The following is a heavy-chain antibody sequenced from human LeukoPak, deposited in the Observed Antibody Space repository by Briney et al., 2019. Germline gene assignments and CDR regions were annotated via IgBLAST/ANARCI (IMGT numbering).Heavy chain of an antibody. V-gene: IGHV1-2*02. J-gene: IGHJ4*02. CDR3: ARAHFVVVPAAIFY. Sequence: PPASVKVSCKASGYTFTGYYMHWVRQAPGQGLEWMGWINPNSGGTNYAQKFQGRVTMTRDTSISTAYMELSRLRSDDTAVYYCARAHFVVVPAAIFYWGQGTLVTVSS. CDR1: GYTFTGYY. CDR2: INPNSGGT. D-gene: IGHD2-2*02.